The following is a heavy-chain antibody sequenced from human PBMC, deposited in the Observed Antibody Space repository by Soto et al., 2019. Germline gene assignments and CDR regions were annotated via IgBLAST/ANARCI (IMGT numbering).Heavy chain of an antibody. J-gene: IGHJ4*02. D-gene: IGHD3-9*01. CDR3: AREIAATGFNF. Sequence: QVQLVQSGAEVKKPGSSVKVSCTTSGGDFKNYGVSWVRLAPGQGLEWMGGVVPVFGSAKYGQIFQGRVTITADDLTSTTYMELSGLKPEDTAIYYCAREIAATGFNFGGQGTLVIVSS. V-gene: IGHV1-69*12. CDR1: GGDFKNYG. CDR2: VVPVFGSA.